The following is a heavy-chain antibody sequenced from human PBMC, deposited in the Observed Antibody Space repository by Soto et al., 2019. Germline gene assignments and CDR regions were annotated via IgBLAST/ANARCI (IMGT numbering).Heavy chain of an antibody. CDR2: IVVGSGNT. Sequence: GASVKVSCEACGVSFTSSAVQWVRQARGQRLEWIGWIVVGSGNTNYAQKFQERVTITRDMSTSTVYMELSSLRSEDTAVYYCARSRYYDILTGYYDYWYFDLWGRGTLVTVSS. V-gene: IGHV1-58*01. D-gene: IGHD3-9*01. CDR3: ARSRYYDILTGYYDYWYFDL. J-gene: IGHJ2*01. CDR1: GVSFTSSA.